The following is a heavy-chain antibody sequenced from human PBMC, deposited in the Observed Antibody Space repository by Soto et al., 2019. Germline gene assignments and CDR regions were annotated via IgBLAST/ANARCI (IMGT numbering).Heavy chain of an antibody. V-gene: IGHV3-30-3*01. D-gene: IGHD6-19*01. CDR2: ISYDGSNK. CDR3: ARDILATRPVAGTIDY. Sequence: GGSLRLSCAASGFTFSSYAMHWVRQAPGKGLEWVAVISYDGSNKYYADSVKGRFTISRDNSKNTLYLQMNSLRAEDTAVYYCARDILATRPVAGTIDYWGQGTLVTVSS. CDR1: GFTFSSYA. J-gene: IGHJ4*02.